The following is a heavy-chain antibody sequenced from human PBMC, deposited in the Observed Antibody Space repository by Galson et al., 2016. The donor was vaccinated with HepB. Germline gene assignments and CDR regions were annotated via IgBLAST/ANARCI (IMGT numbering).Heavy chain of an antibody. J-gene: IGHJ6*02. CDR3: TTAGYAGSCWWYNGFDI. CDR1: GFTFTNAW. Sequence: SLRLSCAASGFTFTNAWMSWVRQAPGKGLEWVGRIKSQDAGATSDYGAPVKGRFTISRDDSKSTVYLQMNSLEIEDAAVYYCTTAGYAGSCWWYNGFDIWGQGTTVTVSS. CDR2: IKSQDAGATS. V-gene: IGHV3-15*01. D-gene: IGHD1-14*01.